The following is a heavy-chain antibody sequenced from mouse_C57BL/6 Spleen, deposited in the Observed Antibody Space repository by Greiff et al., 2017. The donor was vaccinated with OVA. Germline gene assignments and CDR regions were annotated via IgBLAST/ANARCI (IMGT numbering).Heavy chain of an antibody. CDR3: VREGDYYGSSYRYFDV. CDR2: IRSKSNNYAT. CDR1: GFSFNTYA. Sequence: EVKLVESGGGLVQPKGSLKLSCAASGFSFNTYAMNWVRQAPGKGLEWVARIRSKSNNYATYYADSVKDRFTISRDDSESMLYLQMNNLKTEDTAMYYCVREGDYYGSSYRYFDVWGTGTTVTVSS. V-gene: IGHV10-1*01. D-gene: IGHD1-1*01. J-gene: IGHJ1*03.